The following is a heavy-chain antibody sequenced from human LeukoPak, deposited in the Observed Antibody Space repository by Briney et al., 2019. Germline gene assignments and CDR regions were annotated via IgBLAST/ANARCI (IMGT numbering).Heavy chain of an antibody. J-gene: IGHJ3*02. CDR3: AKDPDDFWSGYYGADAFDI. V-gene: IGHV3-73*01. CDR2: IRSKANSYAT. CDR1: GFTFSGSA. Sequence: GGSLRLSCAASGFTFSGSAMHWVRQASGRGLEWVGRIRSKANSYATAYAASVKGRFTISRDDSKNTAYLQMNSLRVEDTAVYYCAKDPDDFWSGYYGADAFDIWGQGTMVTVSS. D-gene: IGHD3-3*01.